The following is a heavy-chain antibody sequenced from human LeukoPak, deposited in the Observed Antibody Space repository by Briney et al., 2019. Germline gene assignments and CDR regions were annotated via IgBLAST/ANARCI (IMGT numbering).Heavy chain of an antibody. Sequence: ASVKVSCKASGYTFTSYYIHWVRQAPGQGLEWMGIINPIGGGTTYAQRFQGRVTMTRDTSTSTVYMELSSLRSEDTAVYYCARFGWDRRFLEWSDYWGQGTLLTVSS. J-gene: IGHJ4*02. V-gene: IGHV1-46*01. D-gene: IGHD3-3*01. CDR2: INPIGGGT. CDR3: ARFGWDRRFLEWSDY. CDR1: GYTFTSYY.